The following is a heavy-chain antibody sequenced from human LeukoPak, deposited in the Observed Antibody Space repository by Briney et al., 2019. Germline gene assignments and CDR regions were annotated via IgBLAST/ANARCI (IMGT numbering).Heavy chain of an antibody. Sequence: GESLKISCKASGYSLTNYWIGWVRQVPGKGLEWMGIIFPGDSDTRYSPSFQGQVTISADKSISTAYLQWSSLKASDTAMYYCARGTTVRHFDYWGQGTLVTVSS. D-gene: IGHD4-17*01. CDR3: ARGTTVRHFDY. J-gene: IGHJ4*02. V-gene: IGHV5-51*01. CDR2: IFPGDSDT. CDR1: GYSLTNYW.